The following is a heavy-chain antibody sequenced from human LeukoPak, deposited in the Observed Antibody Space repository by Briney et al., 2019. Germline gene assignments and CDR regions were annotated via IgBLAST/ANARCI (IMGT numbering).Heavy chain of an antibody. CDR2: ISAYNGNT. Sequence: ASVKVSCKASGYTFTSYGISWVRQAPGQGLEWMGWISAYNGNTNYAQKLQGRVTMTTDTSTSTACMELRSLRSDDTAVYYCARDKAVAAPSYFDYWGQGTLVTVSS. CDR3: ARDKAVAAPSYFDY. CDR1: GYTFTSYG. J-gene: IGHJ4*02. D-gene: IGHD6-19*01. V-gene: IGHV1-18*01.